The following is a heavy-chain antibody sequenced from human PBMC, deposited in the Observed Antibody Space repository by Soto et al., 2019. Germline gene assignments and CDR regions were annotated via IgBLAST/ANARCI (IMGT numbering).Heavy chain of an antibody. J-gene: IGHJ3*02. Sequence: ASVKVSCKASGYTFTSYAMHWVRQAPGQRLEWMGWINAGNGNTKYSQKFQGRVTITRDTSASTAYMELSSLRSEDTAVYYCAKPLDYDSSGYLAFDIWGQGTMVTVSS. D-gene: IGHD3-22*01. CDR3: AKPLDYDSSGYLAFDI. CDR1: GYTFTSYA. CDR2: INAGNGNT. V-gene: IGHV1-3*01.